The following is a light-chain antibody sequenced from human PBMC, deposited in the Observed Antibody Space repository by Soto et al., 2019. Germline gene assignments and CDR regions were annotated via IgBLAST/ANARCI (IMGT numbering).Light chain of an antibody. Sequence: QSVLTQPASVSGSPGQSITISCAGTSSDVGRYTYVSWYQQHPGKAPKLIIYDVYNRPSGVSNRFSGSKSGNTASLTISGLQAEDEADYYCTSYTSTSTPYVFGGGTKVTVL. J-gene: IGLJ1*01. CDR1: SSDVGRYTY. CDR3: TSYTSTSTPYV. V-gene: IGLV2-14*01. CDR2: DVY.